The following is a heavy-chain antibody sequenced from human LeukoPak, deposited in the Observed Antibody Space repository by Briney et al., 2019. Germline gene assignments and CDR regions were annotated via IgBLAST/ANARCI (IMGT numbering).Heavy chain of an antibody. D-gene: IGHD2-15*01. J-gene: IGHJ4*02. CDR1: GFTVSSNY. CDR3: ARAKAYCSGGSCYSDDY. V-gene: IGHV3-66*01. Sequence: GGSLRLSCAASGFTVSSNYMSWVRQAPGKGLEWVSVIYSGGSTYYADSVKGRFTISRDNSKNTLYLQMNSLRAEDTAVYYCARAKAYCSGGSCYSDDYWGQGTLVTVSS. CDR2: IYSGGST.